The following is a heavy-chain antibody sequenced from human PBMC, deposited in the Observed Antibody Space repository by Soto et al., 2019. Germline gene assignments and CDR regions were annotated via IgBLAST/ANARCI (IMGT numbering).Heavy chain of an antibody. D-gene: IGHD6-19*01. J-gene: IGHJ6*02. CDR3: AREIEVADPSGFYYYGMDV. CDR1: DLSVSRNY. CDR2: IDRGGSR. Sequence: GFLRLSGEASDLSVSRNYMSWVRQAPGKGLEWVSVIDRGGSRYYADYVQGRFTISRDNAKNTLYLQMNSLRAEDTAVYYCAREIEVADPSGFYYYGMDVWGQGTTVTVSS. V-gene: IGHV3-53*01.